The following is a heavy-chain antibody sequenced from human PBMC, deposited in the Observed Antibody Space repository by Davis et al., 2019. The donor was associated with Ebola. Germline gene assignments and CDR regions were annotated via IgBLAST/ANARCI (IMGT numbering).Heavy chain of an antibody. D-gene: IGHD2-2*01. V-gene: IGHV1-69*04. CDR2: IIPILGIA. CDR1: GGTFSSYA. CDR3: ARVPDRTAGGVYFYYGMDV. J-gene: IGHJ6*02. Sequence: SVKVSCKASGGTFSSYAISWVRQAPGQGLEWMGRIIPILGIANYAQKFQGRVTITADKSTSPAYMELSRLRSEDTAVYYWARVPDRTAGGVYFYYGMDVWGQGTTVTVSS.